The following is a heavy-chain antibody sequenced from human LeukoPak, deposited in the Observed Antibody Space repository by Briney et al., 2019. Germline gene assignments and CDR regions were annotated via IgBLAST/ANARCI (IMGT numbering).Heavy chain of an antibody. CDR3: ARDVDGGNGEFDY. Sequence: SGGSLRLSCAASGFTFSSYAMHWVRQAPGKGLEWVAVISYDGSNKYYADSVKGRFTISRDNSKNTLYLQMNSLRAEDTAVYYCARDVDGGNGEFDYWGQGTLVTVSS. V-gene: IGHV3-30-3*01. CDR2: ISYDGSNK. D-gene: IGHD4-23*01. J-gene: IGHJ4*02. CDR1: GFTFSSYA.